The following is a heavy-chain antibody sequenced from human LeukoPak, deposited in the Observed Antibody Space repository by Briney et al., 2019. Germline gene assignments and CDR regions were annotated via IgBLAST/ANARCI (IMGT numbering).Heavy chain of an antibody. CDR1: GGTSSMFS. J-gene: IGHJ6*03. CDR2: IMPLFRTP. CDR3: ARVDRYHFYLDV. V-gene: IGHV1-69*05. Sequence: ASVKVSCKASGGTSSMFSITWVRRAPGQGLEWMGGIMPLFRTPHYAQKLQGRVTVSTDESTSTAYMELSSLKSDDTAIYYCARVDRYHFYLDVWGTGTTVTVSS.